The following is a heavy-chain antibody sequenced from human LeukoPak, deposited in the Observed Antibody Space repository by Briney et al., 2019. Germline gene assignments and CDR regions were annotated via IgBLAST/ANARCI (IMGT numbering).Heavy chain of an antibody. J-gene: IGHJ4*02. D-gene: IGHD5-18*01. Sequence: SETLSLTCTVSGGSISGCSYHWGWIRQPPGKGLEWIGSINYSWHTYYNPSLESRVTISVDSSKNQFSLKVTSVTAADTALYYCAPTYSYTRGGYDYWGPGTLVTVSS. CDR3: APTYSYTRGGYDY. V-gene: IGHV4-39*01. CDR1: GGSISGCSYH. CDR2: INYSWHT.